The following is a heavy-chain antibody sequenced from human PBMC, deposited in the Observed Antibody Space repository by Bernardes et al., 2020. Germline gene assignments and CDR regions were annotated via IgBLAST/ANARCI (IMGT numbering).Heavy chain of an antibody. Sequence: SETLSLTCAVSGYSISSGYYWGWLRQPPGKGLEWIGSIHHNEYTYYNPSLKSRVTISVDTSKNQFSLKLRSVTAADTAVYYCARVFKGTNRAFDIGGQGKMVTVTS. J-gene: IGHJ3*02. CDR1: GYSISSGYY. D-gene: IGHD1-1*01. V-gene: IGHV4-38-2*01. CDR2: IHHNEYT. CDR3: ARVFKGTNRAFDI.